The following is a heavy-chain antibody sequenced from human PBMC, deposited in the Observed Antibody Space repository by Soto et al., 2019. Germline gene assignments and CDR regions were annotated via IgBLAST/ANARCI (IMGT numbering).Heavy chain of an antibody. CDR2: IYWDDDK. D-gene: IGHD5-12*01. CDR1: GFSLSTSGVG. V-gene: IGHV2-5*02. CDR3: AHRRRDGYNYYYYGMDV. J-gene: IGHJ6*02. Sequence: QITLKESGPTLVKPTQTLTLTCTFSGFSLSTSGVGVGWIRQPPGKALEWLALIYWDDDKRYSPSLKSRLTITKDTSKNQVVLTMTNVDPVDTATYYCAHRRRDGYNYYYYGMDVWGQGTTVIVS.